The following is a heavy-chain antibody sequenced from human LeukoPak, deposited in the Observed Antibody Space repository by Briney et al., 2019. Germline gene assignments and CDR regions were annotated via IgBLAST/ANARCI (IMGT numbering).Heavy chain of an antibody. D-gene: IGHD2-15*01. CDR2: ISGSGGST. CDR1: GFTFSSYA. Sequence: PGGSLRLSCAASGFTFSSYAMSWVRQAPGKGLEGVSAISGSGGSTYYADSVKGRFTISRDNSKNTLYLQMNSLRAEDTAVYYCAKDLGRRVAAYSPPSFDIWGQGTMVTVSS. V-gene: IGHV3-23*01. J-gene: IGHJ3*02. CDR3: AKDLGRRVAAYSPPSFDI.